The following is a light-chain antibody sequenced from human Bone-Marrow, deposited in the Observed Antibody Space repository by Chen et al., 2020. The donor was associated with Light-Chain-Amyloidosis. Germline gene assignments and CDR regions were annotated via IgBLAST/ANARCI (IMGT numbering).Light chain of an antibody. CDR3: QQSYTLSYT. CDR2: AAS. Sequence: DTQMTQAPSSLSASVGDSVTISCRASQTISRYLNWYRQKPGKAPELLIYAASSLQSGVPSRFSGSGSGTDFTLTISSLQPEDFATYYCQQSYTLSYTFGQGIKLEIK. V-gene: IGKV1-39*01. CDR1: QTISRY. J-gene: IGKJ2*01.